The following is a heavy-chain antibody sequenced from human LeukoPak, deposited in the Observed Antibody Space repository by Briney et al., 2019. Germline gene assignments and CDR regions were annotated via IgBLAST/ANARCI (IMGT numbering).Heavy chain of an antibody. D-gene: IGHD3-22*01. CDR2: IYYSGST. CDR1: GGSISSSSYY. CDR3: ARHKGSDYYDSSGYYFDY. J-gene: IGHJ4*02. V-gene: IGHV4-39*01. Sequence: SETLSLTCTVSGGSISSSSYYWGWIRQPPGKGLEWIGSIYYSGSTYYNPSLKSRVTISVDTSKNQFSLKLSSVTAADTAVYYCARHKGSDYYDSSGYYFDYWGQGTLVTASS.